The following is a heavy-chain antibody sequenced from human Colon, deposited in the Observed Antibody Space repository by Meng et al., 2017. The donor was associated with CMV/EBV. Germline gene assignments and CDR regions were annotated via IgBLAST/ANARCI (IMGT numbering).Heavy chain of an antibody. V-gene: IGHV3-15*01. Sequence: GFTFRNAWVSWVRQAPGKGLEWVGRIKREKDGGTIDYAAPVKDRFIISRDDSKNTVYLQMNSLRSEDTAVYYCATTVLVPASNIDFWGQGTLVTVSS. D-gene: IGHD3-10*01. J-gene: IGHJ4*02. CDR2: IKREKDGGTI. CDR1: GFTFRNAW. CDR3: ATTVLVPASNIDF.